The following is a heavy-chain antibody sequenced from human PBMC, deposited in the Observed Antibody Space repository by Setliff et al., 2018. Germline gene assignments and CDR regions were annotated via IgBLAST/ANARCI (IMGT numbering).Heavy chain of an antibody. J-gene: IGHJ3*02. CDR2: IYPGDSDT. V-gene: IGHV5-51*01. CDR1: GYSFTNYW. Sequence: GESLKISCKGSGYSFTNYWIGWVRQMPGKGLEWMGIIYPGDSDTRYSPSFQGQVTISADKSISTAYLQWSSLKAPDTAMYYCARQAIFGSDAFDIWGQGTMVTVSS. CDR3: ARQAIFGSDAFDI. D-gene: IGHD3-3*01.